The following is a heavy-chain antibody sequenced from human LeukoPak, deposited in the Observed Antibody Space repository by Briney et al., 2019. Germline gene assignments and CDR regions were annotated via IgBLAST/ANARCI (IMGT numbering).Heavy chain of an antibody. V-gene: IGHV1-2*02. CDR3: ARVYSSSGAWFDP. Sequence: ASVKVSCKASGYTFTGYYMHWVRQAPGQGLEWMGWINPNSGGTNYAQKFQGRVTMTRDTSISTAYMELSRLRSDDTAVYYCARVYSSSGAWFDPWGQGTLVTVSS. J-gene: IGHJ5*02. CDR1: GYTFTGYY. D-gene: IGHD6-6*01. CDR2: INPNSGGT.